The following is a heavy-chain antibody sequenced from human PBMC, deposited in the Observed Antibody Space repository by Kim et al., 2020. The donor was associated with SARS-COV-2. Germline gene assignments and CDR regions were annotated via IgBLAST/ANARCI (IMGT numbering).Heavy chain of an antibody. Sequence: GGSLRLSCAASGFTFRSYWMSWVRQAPGKGLEWVSNIKEDGTEKNYVDSVKGRFTVSRDNAKKSLCMQMNRLRVEDTAVYYCARVLRTTDILTSGYWGQGTLVTVSS. CDR3: ARVLRTTDILTSGY. J-gene: IGHJ4*01. CDR2: IKEDGTEK. V-gene: IGHV3-7*01. D-gene: IGHD3-9*01. CDR1: GFTFRSYW.